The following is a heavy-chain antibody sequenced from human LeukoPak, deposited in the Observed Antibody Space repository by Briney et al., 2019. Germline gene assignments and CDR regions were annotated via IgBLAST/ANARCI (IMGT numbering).Heavy chain of an antibody. CDR2: IIPIFGTA. V-gene: IGHV1-69*06. J-gene: IGHJ4*02. CDR1: GGTFSSYA. Sequence: GASVKVSCKASGGTFSSYAISWVRQAPGQGLEWMGGIIPIFGTANYAQKFQGRVTITADKSTSTAYMELSSLRSEDTAVYYCAREGSSSGWALDYWGQGTLVTVSS. D-gene: IGHD6-6*01. CDR3: AREGSSSGWALDY.